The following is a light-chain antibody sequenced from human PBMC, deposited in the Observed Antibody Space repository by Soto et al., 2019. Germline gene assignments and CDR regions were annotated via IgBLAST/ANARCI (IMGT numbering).Light chain of an antibody. Sequence: DIVLTQSPGTLSLSPGESVTLSCRASHSXSXXHLAWYQQKPGQAPRLFIYGASRRXXGIPDRFSGSGSGXXXXXXXXRLQPEXXAVXXXQHYGTSLTFGGGTKVEIK. CDR2: GAS. CDR1: HSXSXXH. CDR3: QHYGTSLT. J-gene: IGKJ4*01. V-gene: IGKV3-20*01.